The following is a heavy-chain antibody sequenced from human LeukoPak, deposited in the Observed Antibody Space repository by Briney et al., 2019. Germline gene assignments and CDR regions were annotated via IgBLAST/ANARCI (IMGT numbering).Heavy chain of an antibody. Sequence: SETLSLTCTVSGASINNNFWTWIRQPPGKGLDWIGEINHSGSTNYNPSLKSRVTISVDTSKNQFSLKLSSVTAADTAVYYCARGHGLGSSWYWFDPWGQGTLVTVSS. CDR3: ARGHGLGSSWYWFDP. CDR2: INHSGST. CDR1: GASINNNF. V-gene: IGHV4-34*01. D-gene: IGHD6-13*01. J-gene: IGHJ5*02.